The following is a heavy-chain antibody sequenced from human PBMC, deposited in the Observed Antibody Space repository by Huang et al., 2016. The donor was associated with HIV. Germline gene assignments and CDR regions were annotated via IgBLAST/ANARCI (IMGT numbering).Heavy chain of an antibody. CDR3: AIVPTPSYYGPWSLSPSHEDIYYYNMDV. V-gene: IGHV4-34*02. CDR1: GGSFENYY. Sequence: QVQLKQWGAGLLKPSETLSLTCAVYGGSFENYYWIWVRQSPAKGLEWIGEFIHSGIANYNPCLQSRVAIPLDTSKRQVSLGQRSVTDADMGVYYCAIVPTPSYYGPWSLSPSHEDIYYYNMDVWGPGTTVTVSS. D-gene: IGHD3-3*01. J-gene: IGHJ6*02. CDR2: FIHSGIA.